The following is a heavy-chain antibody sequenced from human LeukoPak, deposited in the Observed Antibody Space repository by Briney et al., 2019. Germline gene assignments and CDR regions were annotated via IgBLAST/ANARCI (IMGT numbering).Heavy chain of an antibody. Sequence: GRSLTLSCAASGFTFNNYAMHWVRQAPGQGLEWVAVISYDGSNKYYADFVKGRFTISRDSSKNTLFLQMNSLRAEDTAVYYCARDQRYCTGGGCLYYFDYWGQGTLVTVSS. V-gene: IGHV3-30-3*01. CDR3: ARDQRYCTGGGCLYYFDY. CDR1: GFTFNNYA. CDR2: ISYDGSNK. D-gene: IGHD2-15*01. J-gene: IGHJ4*02.